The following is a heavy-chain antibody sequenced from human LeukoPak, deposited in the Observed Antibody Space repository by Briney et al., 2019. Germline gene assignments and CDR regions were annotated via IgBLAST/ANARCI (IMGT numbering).Heavy chain of an antibody. J-gene: IGHJ6*03. CDR1: GYTFTGYY. Sequence: ASVKVSCKASGYTFTGYYMHWVRQAPGQGLEWMGWINPNSGGTNYAQKFQGRVTMTRDTSISTAYMELSRLRSDDTAVYYCATVGGYQSRSHLYYYYMDVWGKGTTVTVSS. V-gene: IGHV1-2*02. D-gene: IGHD2-2*01. CDR3: ATVGGYQSRSHLYYYYMDV. CDR2: INPNSGGT.